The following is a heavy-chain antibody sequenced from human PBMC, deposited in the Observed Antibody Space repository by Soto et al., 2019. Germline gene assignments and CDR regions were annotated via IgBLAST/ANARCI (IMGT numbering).Heavy chain of an antibody. CDR3: ARGWWELPQLFDY. V-gene: IGHV1-69*13. D-gene: IGHD1-26*01. J-gene: IGHJ4*02. Sequence: ASVKVSCKASGGTFSSYAISWVRQAPGQGLEWMGGIIPIFGTANYAQKFQGRVTITADESTSTAYMELSSLRSEDTAVYYCARGWWELPQLFDYWGQGTLVTVSS. CDR2: IIPIFGTA. CDR1: GGTFSSYA.